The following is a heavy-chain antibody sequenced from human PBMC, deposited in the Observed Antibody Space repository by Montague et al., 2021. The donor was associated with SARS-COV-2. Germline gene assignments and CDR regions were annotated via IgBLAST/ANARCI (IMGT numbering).Heavy chain of an antibody. CDR3: ASSPLRWFWPALGNWFDP. D-gene: IGHD3-10*01. V-gene: IGHV4-39*01. CDR2: IYYSGST. Sequence: RIYYSGSTYHTPSLKSRVTISVDTSTNRFSLKLSSLTAADTAVYYCASSPLRWFWPALGNWFDPWCQGTLVTVSS. J-gene: IGHJ5*02.